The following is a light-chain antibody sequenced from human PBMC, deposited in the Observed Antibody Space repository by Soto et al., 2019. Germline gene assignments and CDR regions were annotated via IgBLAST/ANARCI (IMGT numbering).Light chain of an antibody. J-gene: IGKJ1*01. CDR2: KAS. CDR3: PQYNSYSSGT. CDR1: QSISTW. V-gene: IGKV1-5*03. Sequence: DIPMTQSPSTLSASVGDRVTITCWASQSISTWMAWYQQKPGKAPNLLIYKASSLESGVPSRFSGSGSGTEFNLTISSLQPDDFATYNCPQYNSYSSGTFGQGTKVEIK.